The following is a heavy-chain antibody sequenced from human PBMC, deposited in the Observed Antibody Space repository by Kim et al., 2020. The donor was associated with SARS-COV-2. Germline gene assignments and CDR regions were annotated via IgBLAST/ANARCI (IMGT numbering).Heavy chain of an antibody. D-gene: IGHD3-10*01. CDR1: GYSISSGYY. V-gene: IGHV4-38-2*02. J-gene: IGHJ5*02. CDR2: IYHSGST. Sequence: SETLSLTCTVSGYSISSGYYWGWIRQPPGKGLEWIGSIYHSGSTYYNPSLKSRVTISVDTSKNQFSLKLSSVTAADTAVYYCARDGGLLWFGELSVPSWFDPWGQGTLVTVSS. CDR3: ARDGGLLWFGELSVPSWFDP.